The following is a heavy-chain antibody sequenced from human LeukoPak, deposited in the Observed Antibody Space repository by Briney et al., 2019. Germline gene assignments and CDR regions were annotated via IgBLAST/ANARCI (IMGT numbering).Heavy chain of an antibody. V-gene: IGHV3-64*01. CDR2: ISSNGGST. CDR1: GFTFSSDA. J-gene: IGHJ3*02. Sequence: QPGGSLRLSCAASGFTFSSDAMSWVRQAPGKGLEYVSAISSNGGSTYYANSVKGRFTISRDNSKNTLYLQMGSLRAEDMAVYYCARAGVAAAGFAFDIWGQGTMVTVSS. D-gene: IGHD6-13*01. CDR3: ARAGVAAAGFAFDI.